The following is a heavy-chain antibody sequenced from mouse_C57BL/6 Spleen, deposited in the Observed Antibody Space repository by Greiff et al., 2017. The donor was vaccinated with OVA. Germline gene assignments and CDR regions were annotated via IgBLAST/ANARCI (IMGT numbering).Heavy chain of an antibody. D-gene: IGHD2-2*01. CDR3: TREGDYGYDGAFAY. CDR2: ISSGGDYI. V-gene: IGHV5-9-1*02. CDR1: GFTFSSYA. Sequence: EVQLVESGEGLVKPGGSLKLSCAASGFTFSSYAMSWVRQTPEKRLEWVAYISSGGDYIYYADTVKGRFTISRDNARNTLYLQMSSLKSEDTAMYYCTREGDYGYDGAFAYWGQGTLVTVSA. J-gene: IGHJ3*01.